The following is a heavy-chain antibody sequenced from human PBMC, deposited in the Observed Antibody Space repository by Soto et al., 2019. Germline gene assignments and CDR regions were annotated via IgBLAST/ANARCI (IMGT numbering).Heavy chain of an antibody. CDR3: ARGMGWTYYYYYYGMDV. J-gene: IGHJ6*02. V-gene: IGHV3-30-3*01. D-gene: IGHD6-19*01. CDR2: ISYDGSNK. CDR1: GFTFSSYA. Sequence: QVQLVESGGGVVQPGRSLRLSCAASGFTFSSYAMHWVRQAPGKGLEWVAVISYDGSNKYYADSVKGRFTISRDNSKNTLYLQMNSLRAEDTAVYYCARGMGWTYYYYYYGMDVWGQGTTVTVSS.